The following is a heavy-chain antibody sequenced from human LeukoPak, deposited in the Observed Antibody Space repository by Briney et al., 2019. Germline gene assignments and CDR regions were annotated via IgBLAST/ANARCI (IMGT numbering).Heavy chain of an antibody. V-gene: IGHV4-34*01. CDR2: INHSGST. CDR1: GGSFSGYY. Sequence: SETLSLTCAVYGGSFSGYYWSWIRQPPGKGLEWIGEINHSGSTNYNPSLKSRVTISVDTSKNQFSLKLSSVTAADTAVYYCARLQGDSGSYYRYFDYWGQGTLVTVSS. J-gene: IGHJ4*02. CDR3: ARLQGDSGSYYRYFDY. D-gene: IGHD3-10*01.